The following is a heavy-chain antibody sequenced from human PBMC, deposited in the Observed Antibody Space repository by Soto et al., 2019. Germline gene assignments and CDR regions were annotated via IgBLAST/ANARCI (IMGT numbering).Heavy chain of an antibody. CDR1: GGSISSGGYY. D-gene: IGHD4-17*01. CDR2: IYYSGST. J-gene: IGHJ4*02. Sequence: TSETLSLTCTVSGGSISSGGYYWSWIRQHPGKGLEWIGYIYYSGSTNYNPSLKSRVTISVDTSKNQFSLKLSSVTAADTAVYYGARVRYGDYYYFDDWGQGTLVTVSS. CDR3: ARVRYGDYYYFDD. V-gene: IGHV4-61*08.